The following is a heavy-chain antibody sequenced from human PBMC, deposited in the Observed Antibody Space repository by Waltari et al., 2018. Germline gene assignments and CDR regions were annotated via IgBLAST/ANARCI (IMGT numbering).Heavy chain of an antibody. Sequence: QVQLQQWGAGLLKPSETLSLTCAVYGGSFSGYYWSWIRQPPGTGLGWIGEINHSGSTNYNPSLKSRVTISVDTSKNQFSLKLSSVTAADTAVYYCARGRSSDRRDGYNRGGDAFDIWGQGTMVTVSS. CDR1: GGSFSGYY. J-gene: IGHJ3*02. V-gene: IGHV4-34*01. D-gene: IGHD5-12*01. CDR2: INHSGST. CDR3: ARGRSSDRRDGYNRGGDAFDI.